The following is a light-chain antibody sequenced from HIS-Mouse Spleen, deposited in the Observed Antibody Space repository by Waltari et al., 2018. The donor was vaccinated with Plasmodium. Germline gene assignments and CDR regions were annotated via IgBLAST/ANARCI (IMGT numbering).Light chain of an antibody. CDR2: EGS. J-gene: IGLJ3*02. V-gene: IGLV2-23*01. CDR3: CSYAGSSTNWV. Sequence: QSALTQPASVSGSPGQSSTISCTGTSSDVGSYNLVSWYQQHPGKAPKPMIYEGSKRPSVVSNRFSGSKSGNTASLTISGLQAEDEADYYCCSYAGSSTNWVFGGGTKLTVL. CDR1: SSDVGSYNL.